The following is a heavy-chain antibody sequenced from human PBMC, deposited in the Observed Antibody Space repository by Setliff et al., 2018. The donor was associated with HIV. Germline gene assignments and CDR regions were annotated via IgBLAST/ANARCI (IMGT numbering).Heavy chain of an antibody. D-gene: IGHD3-22*01. Sequence: SETLSLTCTVSYFSIDNGYYWGWIRQPPGKGLEWIASISHSGNTYYNPSLKSRVSISLDTSKNQFSLNLTSVTAADTAVYYCASRVYYYDSNNFLREEGFDPWGQGTLVTVSS. CDR3: ASRVYYYDSNNFLREEGFDP. CDR1: YFSIDNGYY. V-gene: IGHV4-38-2*02. CDR2: ISHSGNT. J-gene: IGHJ5*02.